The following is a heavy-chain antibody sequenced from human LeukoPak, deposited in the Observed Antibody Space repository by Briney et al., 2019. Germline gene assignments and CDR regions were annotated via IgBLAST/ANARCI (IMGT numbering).Heavy chain of an antibody. J-gene: IGHJ4*02. CDR1: GYTFIDLF. V-gene: IGHV1-18*04. CDR2: IRPKNGDT. Sequence: ASVKVSCKASGYTFIDLFIHWVRQAPGQGLEWVGWIRPKNGDTKYAQKLQGRVTMTTDTSTSTAYMELRSLRSDDTAVYYCARGVPNDYWGQGTLVTVSS. CDR3: ARGVPNDY. D-gene: IGHD2-2*01.